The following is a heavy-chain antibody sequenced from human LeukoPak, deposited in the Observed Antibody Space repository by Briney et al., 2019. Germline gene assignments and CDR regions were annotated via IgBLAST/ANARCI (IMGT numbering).Heavy chain of an antibody. V-gene: IGHV3-21*01. Sequence: PGGSLRLSCAASGFTFSSHGMNWVRQAPGKGLEWVSSISSSSSYIYYADSVKGRFTISRDNAKNSLYLQMNSLRAEDTAVYYCAITAAAGTGEFDYWGQGTLVTVSS. CDR1: GFTFSSHG. CDR2: ISSSSSYI. J-gene: IGHJ4*02. D-gene: IGHD6-13*01. CDR3: AITAAAGTGEFDY.